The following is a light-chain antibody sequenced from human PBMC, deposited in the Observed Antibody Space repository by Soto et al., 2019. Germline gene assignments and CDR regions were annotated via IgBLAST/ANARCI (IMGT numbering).Light chain of an antibody. CDR1: SSDVGYYNY. CDR3: NSYTTSSTYV. J-gene: IGLJ1*01. Sequence: QSVLTQPASVSGSPGQSITISCTGTSSDVGYYNYVSWYQQHPGKAPKLMIYDVSNRPSGVSNRFSGSKSGNTASLTISGLQAEDEADYYCNSYTTSSTYVFGTGTKVTVL. V-gene: IGLV2-14*01. CDR2: DVS.